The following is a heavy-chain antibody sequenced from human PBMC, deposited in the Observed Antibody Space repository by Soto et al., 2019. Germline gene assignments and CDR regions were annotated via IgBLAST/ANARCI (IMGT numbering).Heavy chain of an antibody. J-gene: IGHJ4*02. CDR3: ARYNAASGTDYFDY. V-gene: IGHV4-4*02. CDR2: IYHSGSA. Sequence: PSDSLSLTSTNCGGSVTIRYWCSWILQSPGQRLEWIGEIYHSGSANDNPSLKSRVAMSVDNSKNQFSLRLNSVTAADTAVYYCARYNAASGTDYFDYWGQGTLVTVSS. D-gene: IGHD6-13*01. CDR1: GGSVTIRYW.